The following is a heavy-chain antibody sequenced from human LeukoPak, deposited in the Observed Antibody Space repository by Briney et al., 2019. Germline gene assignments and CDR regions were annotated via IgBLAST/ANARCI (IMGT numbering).Heavy chain of an antibody. J-gene: IGHJ4*02. D-gene: IGHD2-15*01. CDR3: AKYGRVVVAAIDY. Sequence: GGSLRLSCAASGFTFSSYAMSWVRQAPGKGLEWVSAISGSGGSTYYADSVKGRFTISRDNSKNTLYLQMNSLRPEDTAVYYCAKYGRVVVAAIDYWGQGTLVTVSS. V-gene: IGHV3-23*01. CDR2: ISGSGGST. CDR1: GFTFSSYA.